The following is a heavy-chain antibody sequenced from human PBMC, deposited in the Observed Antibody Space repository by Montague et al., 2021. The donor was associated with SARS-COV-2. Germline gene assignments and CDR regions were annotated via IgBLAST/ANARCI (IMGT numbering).Heavy chain of an antibody. CDR3: ARLPYSYDSTHAFDI. J-gene: IGHJ3*02. CDR2: IINSGST. D-gene: IGHD3-22*01. Sequence: SETLSLTCTVSGDSISSSSYYWGWIRQPPGKGLEWIGNIINSGSTYYNTSLKSRVTISVDTSKNQFSLRLSSVTAADTAVYYCARLPYSYDSTHAFDIWGQGTMVTVSS. V-gene: IGHV4-39*01. CDR1: GDSISSSSYY.